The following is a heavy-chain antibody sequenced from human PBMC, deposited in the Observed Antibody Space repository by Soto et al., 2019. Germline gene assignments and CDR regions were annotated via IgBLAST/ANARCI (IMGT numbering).Heavy chain of an antibody. Sequence: EVQLVESGGGLVQPGGSLRLSCAASGFTVSSNYMSWVRQGPGKGLEWVSVIYSGGSTYYADSVKGRFTISRDNSKNTLYLQMNSLRAEDTAVYYCAREIRVGSGWPGDYWGQGTLVTVSS. D-gene: IGHD6-19*01. V-gene: IGHV3-66*01. J-gene: IGHJ4*02. CDR3: AREIRVGSGWPGDY. CDR1: GFTVSSNY. CDR2: IYSGGST.